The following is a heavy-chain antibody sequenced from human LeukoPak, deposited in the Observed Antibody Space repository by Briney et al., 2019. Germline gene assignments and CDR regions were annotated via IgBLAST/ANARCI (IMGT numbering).Heavy chain of an antibody. CDR3: ARDFLGGWPQRIFDY. V-gene: IGHV3-48*02. D-gene: IGHD6-19*01. J-gene: IGHJ4*02. Sequence: GVSLRLSCAVSGFTLSRHSMNWVPQAPRKGREWVSYIGSTDTTMYHADSVKGRFTISRDNAKTSLYLQMNSLRDEDTAVYYCARDFLGGWPQRIFDYWGQGTLVTVSS. CDR2: IGSTDTTM. CDR1: GFTLSRHS.